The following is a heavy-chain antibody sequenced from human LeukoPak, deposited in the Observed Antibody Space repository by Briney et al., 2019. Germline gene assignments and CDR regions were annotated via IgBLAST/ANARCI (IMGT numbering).Heavy chain of an antibody. CDR3: ARYGDCSNGVCYFDY. CDR1: GYTFTGYY. J-gene: IGHJ4*02. V-gene: IGHV1-2*02. CDR2: INPNGGST. Sequence: EASVKVSCKASGYTFTGYYIHWVRQAPGQGLEWMGWINPNGGSTNYARKFQGRVTMTRDTSISTAYMELSRLRSDDTAVYYCARYGDCSNGVCYFDYWGQGILVTVSS. D-gene: IGHD2-8*01.